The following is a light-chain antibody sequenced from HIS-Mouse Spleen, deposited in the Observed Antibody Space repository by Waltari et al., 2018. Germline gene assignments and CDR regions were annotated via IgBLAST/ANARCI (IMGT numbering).Light chain of an antibody. CDR3: QQLNSYPPT. CDR2: GAS. Sequence: EIVLTQSPGTLSLSPGERVTLSCRASQSVSSSYLAWYQQKPGQAPRLLIYGASSRATGIPDRFSGSGSGTDFTLTISRLEPEDFAVYYCQQLNSYPPTFGQGTKVEIK. V-gene: IGKV3-20*01. CDR1: QSVSSSY. J-gene: IGKJ1*01.